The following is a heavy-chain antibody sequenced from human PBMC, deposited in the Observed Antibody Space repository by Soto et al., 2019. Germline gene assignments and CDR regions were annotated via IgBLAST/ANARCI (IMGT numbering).Heavy chain of an antibody. CDR3: SISNSYGRGEF. Sequence: QVQLVQSGAEVKKPGSSVRVSCKASGGTLNSYTISWVRQAPGQGLEWMGGIIPVFGTTDYAQKFQGRVTITADQSTGTAYLDLFSLSSEDTAIYYGSISNSYGRGEFWGQGTLVTVSS. D-gene: IGHD4-17*01. J-gene: IGHJ4*02. CDR1: GGTLNSYT. CDR2: IIPVFGTT. V-gene: IGHV1-69*01.